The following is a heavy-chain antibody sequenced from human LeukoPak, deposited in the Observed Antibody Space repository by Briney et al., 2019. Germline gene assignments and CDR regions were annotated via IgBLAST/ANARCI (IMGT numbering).Heavy chain of an antibody. V-gene: IGHV3-74*01. CDR2: INIDGSST. Sequence: PGGSLRLSCEASGFTFSSYWMHWVRHPPGKGLIWVSHINIDGSSTGYADSVKGRFTISRNNAKNTLYLQMNSVRVEDTAVYYCARVGFYDSSGYNDYWGQATLVTVSS. CDR3: ARVGFYDSSGYNDY. D-gene: IGHD3-22*01. CDR1: GFTFSSYW. J-gene: IGHJ4*02.